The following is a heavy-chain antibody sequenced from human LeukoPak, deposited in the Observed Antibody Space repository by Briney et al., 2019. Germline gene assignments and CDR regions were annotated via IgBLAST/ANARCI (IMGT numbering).Heavy chain of an antibody. V-gene: IGHV3-23*01. J-gene: IGHJ4*02. Sequence: GSLRLSCAASGFTFSDFSMIWVRQAPGKGLEWVSTIFPSSVEIHYADSVKGRFTISRDNSRSTLSLQMDSLRAEDTATYYCATYRQIQVPFEFWGQGTLVTVSS. D-gene: IGHD5-18*01. CDR3: ATYRQIQVPFEF. CDR2: IFPSSVEI. CDR1: GFTFSDFS.